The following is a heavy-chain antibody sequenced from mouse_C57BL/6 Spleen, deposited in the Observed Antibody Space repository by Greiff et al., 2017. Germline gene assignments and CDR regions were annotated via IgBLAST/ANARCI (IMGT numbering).Heavy chain of an antibody. CDR2: ISDGGSYT. J-gene: IGHJ2*01. CDR1: GFTFSSYA. V-gene: IGHV5-4*01. Sequence: EVKLVESGGGLVKPGGSLKLSCAASGFTFSSYAMSWVRQTPEKRLEWVATISDGGSYTYYPDNVKGRFTISRDNAKNNLYLQMSHLKSEDTAMYYCARDPSYGSSYYFDYWGQGTTLTVSS. D-gene: IGHD1-1*01. CDR3: ARDPSYGSSYYFDY.